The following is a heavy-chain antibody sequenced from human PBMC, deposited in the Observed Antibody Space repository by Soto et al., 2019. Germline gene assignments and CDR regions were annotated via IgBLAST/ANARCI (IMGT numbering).Heavy chain of an antibody. V-gene: IGHV4-39*01. CDR1: GGSISSSSYY. Sequence: QLQLQESGPGLVKPSETLSLTCTVSGGSISSSSYYWGWIRQPPGKGLEWIGSIYYSGSTYYNPSLKSRVTISVDTSKNQFSLKLSSVTAADTAVYYCAPLGGYCSGGSCYSDAFDIWGQGTMVTVSS. CDR3: APLGGYCSGGSCYSDAFDI. CDR2: IYYSGST. J-gene: IGHJ3*02. D-gene: IGHD2-15*01.